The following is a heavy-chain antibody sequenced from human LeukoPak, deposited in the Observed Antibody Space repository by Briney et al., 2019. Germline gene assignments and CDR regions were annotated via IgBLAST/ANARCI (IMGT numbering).Heavy chain of an antibody. CDR2: IRSKAYGGAT. D-gene: IGHD3-10*01. Sequence: GGSLRLSCTASGFTFGDYAMSWVRQAPGKGLEWVGFIRSKAYGGATEYAASVKGRFTISRDDSKSIAYLQMNSLKTEDTAAYYCTRGGPLLLWFGESFDYWGQGTLVTVSS. CDR3: TRGGPLLLWFGESFDY. V-gene: IGHV3-49*04. CDR1: GFTFGDYA. J-gene: IGHJ4*02.